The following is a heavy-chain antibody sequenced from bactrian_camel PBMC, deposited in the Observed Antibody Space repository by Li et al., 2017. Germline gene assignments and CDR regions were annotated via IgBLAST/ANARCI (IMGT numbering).Heavy chain of an antibody. D-gene: IGHD5*01. J-gene: IGHJ6*01. Sequence: HVQLVESGGGSVRPGGSLTLSCAVSGNGDGSGYRCMGWFRQAPGKEREGVATITGVGSTYYADSVKGRFAISRDNAENAVYLQMNSLKPDDTALYYCVREHSPDYGLGTTAPIFGHWGQGTQVTVS. CDR2: ITGVGST. CDR3: VREHSPDYGLGTTAPIFGH. CDR1: GNGDGSGY. V-gene: IGHV3S53*01.